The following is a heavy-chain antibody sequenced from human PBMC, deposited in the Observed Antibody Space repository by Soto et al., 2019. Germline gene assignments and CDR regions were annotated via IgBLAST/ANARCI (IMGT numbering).Heavy chain of an antibody. CDR1: GFTFSSYS. Sequence: GGSLRLSCAASGFTFSSYSMNWVRQAPGKGLEWVSYISSSSSTIYYADSVKGRFTISRDNAKNSLYLQMNSLRAEDTAVYYCARLGSGYDWPLDYWGQGTLVTVSS. CDR3: ARLGSGYDWPLDY. J-gene: IGHJ4*02. CDR2: ISSSSSTI. V-gene: IGHV3-48*01. D-gene: IGHD5-12*01.